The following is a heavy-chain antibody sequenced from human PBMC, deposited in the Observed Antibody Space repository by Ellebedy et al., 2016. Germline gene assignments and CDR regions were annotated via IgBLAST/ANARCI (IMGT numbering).Heavy chain of an antibody. Sequence: GGSLRLSCAASGFTFSSYGMHWVRQAPGKGLEWVAVIWYDGSNKYYADSVKGRFTISRDNSKNTLYLQMNSLRAEDTAVFYCAREGSRVAAAGTWGDYWGQGTLVTVSS. CDR2: IWYDGSNK. CDR3: AREGSRVAAAGTWGDY. V-gene: IGHV3-33*01. D-gene: IGHD6-13*01. J-gene: IGHJ4*02. CDR1: GFTFSSYG.